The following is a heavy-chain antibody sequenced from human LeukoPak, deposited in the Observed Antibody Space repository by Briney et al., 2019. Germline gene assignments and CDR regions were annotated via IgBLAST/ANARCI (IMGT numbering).Heavy chain of an antibody. CDR1: GYTFTSYY. Sequence: ASVKVSCKASGYTFTSYYMHWVRQAPGQGLEWMGIINPTGGSTTCAQRFQGRVTMTRDTSTSTVYMELRSLRSEDTAVYYCARDRVIAAAGSFDYWGQGTLVTVSS. V-gene: IGHV1-46*01. D-gene: IGHD6-13*01. CDR2: INPTGGST. CDR3: ARDRVIAAAGSFDY. J-gene: IGHJ4*02.